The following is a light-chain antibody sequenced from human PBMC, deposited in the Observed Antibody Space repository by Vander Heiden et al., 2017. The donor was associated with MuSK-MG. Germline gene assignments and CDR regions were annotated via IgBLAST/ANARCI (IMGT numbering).Light chain of an antibody. CDR2: TAS. Sequence: DIQLTQSPSFLSASVGHRVTITCRASERISSYLAWHQQKPGRAPNLLIYTASILHTGVPSRFSGSASGTAFTLTISILHPEDFTTYYCQRFNTYPLTFGGGTKVEI. CDR1: ERISSY. CDR3: QRFNTYPLT. J-gene: IGKJ4*01. V-gene: IGKV1-9*01.